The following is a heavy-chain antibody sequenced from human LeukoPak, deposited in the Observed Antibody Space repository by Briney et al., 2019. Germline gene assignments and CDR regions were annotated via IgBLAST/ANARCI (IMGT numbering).Heavy chain of an antibody. V-gene: IGHV1-18*01. J-gene: IGHJ4*02. CDR3: ARGYYDSSGYYSPDY. CDR2: ISAYNGNT. CDR1: GYTFTSYG. Sequence: VASVKVSCKASGYTFTSYGISWVRQAPGQGLEWMGWISAYNGNTNYAQKLQGRVTMTTDTSTSTAYMELRSLRSDDTAMYYCARGYYDSSGYYSPDYWGQGTLVTVSS. D-gene: IGHD3-22*01.